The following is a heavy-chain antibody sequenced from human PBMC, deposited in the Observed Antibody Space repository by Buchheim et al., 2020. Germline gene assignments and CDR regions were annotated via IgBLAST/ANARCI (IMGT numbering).Heavy chain of an antibody. Sequence: EVQLVESGGGLVQPGGSLRLSCAASGFTFSSYWMSWVRQAPGKGLEWVANIKQDGSEKYYVDSVKGRFTISRDNAKNSLYLQMNSLRAEDTAVYYCARDPFSSSPGFYYYFYYMDVWGKGTT. V-gene: IGHV3-7*01. CDR3: ARDPFSSSPGFYYYFYYMDV. J-gene: IGHJ6*03. CDR2: IKQDGSEK. D-gene: IGHD6-13*01. CDR1: GFTFSSYW.